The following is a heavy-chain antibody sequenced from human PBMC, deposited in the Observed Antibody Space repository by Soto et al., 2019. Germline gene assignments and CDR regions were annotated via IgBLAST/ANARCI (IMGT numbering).Heavy chain of an antibody. CDR1: VFTFSGDA. Sequence: PXGSLRLSCASSVFTFSGDAMNCVRHSPGKWLEWVSSISTTSTYIYYADSVKGRFTISRDNANNSLHLQMNSLRAEDTAVYYCVRDYVMDDWGQGTTVTVSS. D-gene: IGHD3-10*02. J-gene: IGHJ6*02. V-gene: IGHV3-21*01. CDR3: VRDYVMDD. CDR2: ISTTSTYI.